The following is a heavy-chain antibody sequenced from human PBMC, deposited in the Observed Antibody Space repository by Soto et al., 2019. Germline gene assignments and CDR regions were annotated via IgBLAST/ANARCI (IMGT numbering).Heavy chain of an antibody. J-gene: IGHJ5*02. CDR2: IYWDDDK. D-gene: IGHD3-22*01. CDR1: GFSLSTSGVG. CDR3: AHKGDGNTMIPHWFDP. V-gene: IGHV2-5*02. Sequence: SGPTLENPTRTLTLTCTFSGFSLSTSGVGVGWIRQPPGKALEWLALIYWDDDKRYSPSLKSRLTITKDTSKNQVVLTMTNMDPVVTATYYCAHKGDGNTMIPHWFDPWGQGTLVTVSS.